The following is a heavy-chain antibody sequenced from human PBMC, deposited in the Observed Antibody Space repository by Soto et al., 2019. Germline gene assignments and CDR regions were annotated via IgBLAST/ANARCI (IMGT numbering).Heavy chain of an antibody. CDR2: ITYDGSNT. CDR3: AKDWGSGWYYFDS. CDR1: GFTFRNFG. Sequence: QIQLVESGGGVVQPGKSLGVSCSASGFTFRNFGMHWVRQAPGKGLEWVAVITYDGSNTYYRESVKGRLTISRDNLQNMVYLQMNSLRVEDTGVYYCAKDWGSGWYYFDSWGQGTLVTVSS. J-gene: IGHJ4*02. D-gene: IGHD6-19*01. V-gene: IGHV3-30*18.